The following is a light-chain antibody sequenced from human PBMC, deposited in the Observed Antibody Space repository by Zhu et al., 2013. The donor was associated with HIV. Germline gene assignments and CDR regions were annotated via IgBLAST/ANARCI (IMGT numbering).Light chain of an antibody. CDR3: QQYGSSPRT. V-gene: IGKV3-20*01. Sequence: IVLTQSPGTLSLSPGERATLSCRANEIFSRSYLAWYQQKVGQAPRLLIYGTSSRVTGTPDRFSGSGSGTDFTLTISRLEPEDFAVYYCQQYGSSPRTFGQGPRWKSN. CDR2: GTS. J-gene: IGKJ1*01. CDR1: EIFSRSY.